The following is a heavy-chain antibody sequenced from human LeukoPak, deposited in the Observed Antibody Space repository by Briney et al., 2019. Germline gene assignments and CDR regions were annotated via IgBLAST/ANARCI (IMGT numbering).Heavy chain of an antibody. CDR2: ISGSGSPI. CDR1: GFTFSTYS. D-gene: IGHD3-16*01. J-gene: IGHJ2*01. V-gene: IGHV3-48*02. CDR3: ATSGGSRAYWYFEL. Sequence: GGSLRLSCAASGFTFSTYSMNWVRQAPGKGLESIAYISGSGSPIYYAASVKGRFTISRDTADNSLYLRMNTLRDEDTGVYYCATSGGSRAYWYFELWGRGTLVTVSS.